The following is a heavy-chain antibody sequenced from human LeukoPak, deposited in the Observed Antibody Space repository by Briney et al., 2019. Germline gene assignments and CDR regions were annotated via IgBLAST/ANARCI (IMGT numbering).Heavy chain of an antibody. CDR2: IYPGDSDT. CDR1: GYSFSNDW. Sequence: GESLKISRKGSGYSFSNDWIGWVRQMPGKGLEWMGIIYPGDSDTRYSPSFQGQVTISADKSISTAYLQWSSLEASDTAMYYCARRGCNGGSCYGYWGQGTLVTVSS. D-gene: IGHD2-15*01. J-gene: IGHJ4*02. V-gene: IGHV5-51*01. CDR3: ARRGCNGGSCYGY.